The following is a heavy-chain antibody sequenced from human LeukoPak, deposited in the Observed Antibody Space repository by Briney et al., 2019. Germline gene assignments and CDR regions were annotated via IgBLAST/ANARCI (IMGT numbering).Heavy chain of an antibody. CDR3: ARLCGGNSPYFDY. CDR2: IYPGDSDT. CDR1: GYSFTNFW. Sequence: GESLKISCKGSGYSFTNFWIGWVRQMPGKGLECMGIIYPGDSDTTYSPSFQGQVTISADKSISTAYLQWSSLKASDTAMYYCARLCGGNSPYFDYWGQGTLVTVSS. D-gene: IGHD4-23*01. J-gene: IGHJ4*02. V-gene: IGHV5-51*01.